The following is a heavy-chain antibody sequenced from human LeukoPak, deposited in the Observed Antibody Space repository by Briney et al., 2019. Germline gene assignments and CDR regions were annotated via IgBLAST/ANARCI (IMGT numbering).Heavy chain of an antibody. CDR3: ARDSSLPTFLYSSGWYPGY. V-gene: IGHV1-18*01. J-gene: IGHJ4*02. CDR1: GYTFTSYG. CDR2: ISAYNGNT. D-gene: IGHD6-19*01. Sequence: ASVKVSCKASGYTFTSYGISWVRQAPGQGLEWMGWISAYNGNTNYAQKLQGRVTMTTDTSTSTAYMELRSLRSDDTAVYYCARDSSLPTFLYSSGWYPGYWGQGTLVTVSS.